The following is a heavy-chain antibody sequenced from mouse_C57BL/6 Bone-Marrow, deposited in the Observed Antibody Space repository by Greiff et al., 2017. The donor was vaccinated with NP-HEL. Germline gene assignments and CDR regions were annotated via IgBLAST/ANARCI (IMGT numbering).Heavy chain of an antibody. CDR3: ARPIYDGYYVWFAY. CDR2: ISNLAYSI. Sequence: EVKLVESGGGLVQPGGSLKLSCAASGFTFSDYGMAWVRQAPRKGPEWVAFISNLAYSIYYADTVTGRFTISRENAKNTLYLEMSSLRSEDTAMYYCARPIYDGYYVWFAYWGQGTLVTVSA. J-gene: IGHJ3*01. D-gene: IGHD2-3*01. CDR1: GFTFSDYG. V-gene: IGHV5-15*01.